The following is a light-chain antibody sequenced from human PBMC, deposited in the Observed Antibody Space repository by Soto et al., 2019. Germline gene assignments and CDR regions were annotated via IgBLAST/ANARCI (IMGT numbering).Light chain of an antibody. V-gene: IGKV3-15*01. CDR3: QQFNNSPYS. Sequence: EVVMTQSPATLSVSPGESATLSCRASQTVSSNLAWYQQKPGQAPRLLIDGSFTRATGVPARFSASRSGTEFTLTITSPQSEDFALYFCQQFNNSPYSFGQGTKLEIK. J-gene: IGKJ2*03. CDR1: QTVSSN. CDR2: GSF.